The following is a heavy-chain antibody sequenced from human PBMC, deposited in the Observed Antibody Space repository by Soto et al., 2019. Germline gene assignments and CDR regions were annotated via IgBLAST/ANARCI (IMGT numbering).Heavy chain of an antibody. CDR3: ARAVCSGGSCFGTNWFDP. J-gene: IGHJ5*02. CDR2: IGTAGDT. D-gene: IGHD2-15*01. V-gene: IGHV3-13*01. Sequence: GGSLRLSCAASGFTFSSYDMHWVRQATGKGLEWVSAIGTAGDTYYPGSVKGRFTISRENAKNSLYLQMNSLRAGDTAVYYCARAVCSGGSCFGTNWFDPWGQGTLVTVSS. CDR1: GFTFSSYD.